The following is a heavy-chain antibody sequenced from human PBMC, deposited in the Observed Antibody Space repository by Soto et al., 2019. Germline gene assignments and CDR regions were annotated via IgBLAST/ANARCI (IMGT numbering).Heavy chain of an antibody. V-gene: IGHV4-34*01. J-gene: IGHJ4*02. CDR3: ARGHGRFAH. CDR1: GGSFTGYY. CDR2: INHSGFT. Sequence: SETLSLTCDVSGGSFTGYYWSWIRQPPGKGLEWIGEINHSGFTNYNPSLTGRVTISLDTSKSQFSLKLSSLTAADTAFYFCARGHGRFAHWGQGTLVAVSS.